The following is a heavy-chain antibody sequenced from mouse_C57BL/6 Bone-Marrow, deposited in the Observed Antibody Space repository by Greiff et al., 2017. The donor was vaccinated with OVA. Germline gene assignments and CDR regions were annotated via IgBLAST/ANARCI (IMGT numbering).Heavy chain of an antibody. Sequence: EVKLMESGGDLVKPGGSLKLSCAASGFTFSSYGMSWVRPTPDKRLEWVATISSGGSYTYYPDSVKGRFTISRDNAKNTLYLQMSSLKSEDTAMYYCARRRGMDYWGQGTSVTVSS. V-gene: IGHV5-6*02. CDR2: ISSGGSYT. J-gene: IGHJ4*01. CDR3: ARRRGMDY. CDR1: GFTFSSYG.